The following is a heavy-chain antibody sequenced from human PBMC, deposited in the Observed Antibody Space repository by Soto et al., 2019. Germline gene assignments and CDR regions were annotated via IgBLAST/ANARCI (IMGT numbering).Heavy chain of an antibody. Sequence: EVQLVESGGGLVQPGRSLRLSCAASGFTFDDYAMHLVRQAPGKGLEWVSGISWNSGSLGYADSVKGRFTISRDNAKHSLYLQMNSLRAEDTALYYCAKDCLDCSSTSCYIDYYYGMDVWGQGTTVTVSS. CDR2: ISWNSGSL. D-gene: IGHD2-2*02. CDR3: AKDCLDCSSTSCYIDYYYGMDV. V-gene: IGHV3-9*01. CDR1: GFTFDDYA. J-gene: IGHJ6*02.